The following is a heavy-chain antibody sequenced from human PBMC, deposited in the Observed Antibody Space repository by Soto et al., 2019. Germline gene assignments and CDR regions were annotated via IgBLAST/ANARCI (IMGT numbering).Heavy chain of an antibody. CDR3: AKDIIPRYSSGWNAFDI. V-gene: IGHV3-9*01. Sequence: EVQLVESGGGLVQPGRSLRLSCAASGFTFDDYAMHWVRQAPGKGLEWVSGISWNSGSIGYADSVKGRFTISRDNAKNSLYLQMNRLRAEDTALYYCAKDIIPRYSSGWNAFDIWGQGTMVTVSS. CDR2: ISWNSGSI. J-gene: IGHJ3*02. CDR1: GFTFDDYA. D-gene: IGHD6-19*01.